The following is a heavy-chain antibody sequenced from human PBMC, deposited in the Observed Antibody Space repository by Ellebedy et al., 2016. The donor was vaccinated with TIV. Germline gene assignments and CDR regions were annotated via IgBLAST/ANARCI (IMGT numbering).Heavy chain of an antibody. V-gene: IGHV3-23*01. CDR1: GFTLTSNA. D-gene: IGHD4-23*01. CDR2: LHIGGNT. Sequence: GGSLRLSXAASGFTLTSNAMSWVRQAPGKGLEWVSSLHIGGNTYYADSVKGRFTISRDSPRNTVYLQMNSLRAEDTAVYYCAKDHGDGGNSLGYFDYWGQGALVTVSS. CDR3: AKDHGDGGNSLGYFDY. J-gene: IGHJ4*02.